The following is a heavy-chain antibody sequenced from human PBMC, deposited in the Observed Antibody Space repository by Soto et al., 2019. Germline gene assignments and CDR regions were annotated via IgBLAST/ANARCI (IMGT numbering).Heavy chain of an antibody. D-gene: IGHD3-22*01. CDR3: ARWVCGSMYDNRGEYDA. CDR2: VAYDGSKT. CDR1: GFTFSSNG. Sequence: QVQLVESGGGVVQPGRSLRLTCAASGFTFSSNGMHWVRQAPGKGLEWVALVAYDGSKTYYGDSVRGRFTISRDNSENSLYLDMNRLRAEEAAVYYCARWVCGSMYDNRGEYDAWSQGAPVTVSS. V-gene: IGHV3-30*03. J-gene: IGHJ5*02.